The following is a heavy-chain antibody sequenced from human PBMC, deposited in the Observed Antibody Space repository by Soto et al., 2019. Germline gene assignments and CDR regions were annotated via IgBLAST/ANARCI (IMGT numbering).Heavy chain of an antibody. D-gene: IGHD3-10*01. CDR3: ARAASGNYYLHY. CDR1: GFTFSSYW. Sequence: EVQLVESGGNLVQPGGSLRLSCAASGFTFSSYWIHWVRQPPGKGLLWVSRINTDGSTTNYADSVKGRFTISRDNAKNALHLQMHSLRAEDTAVYYCARAASGNYYLHYRGQGALVTISS. CDR2: INTDGSTT. J-gene: IGHJ4*02. V-gene: IGHV3-74*01.